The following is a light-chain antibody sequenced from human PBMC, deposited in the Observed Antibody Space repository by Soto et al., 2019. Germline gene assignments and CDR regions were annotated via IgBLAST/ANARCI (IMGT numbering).Light chain of an antibody. Sequence: IQLTQSPSSLSASVGDRVTITCRASQAISSYLAWYQQKPGRAPNLLIYGASTLQSGVPSRFSGSGSGTDFTLNISSLQPEDFATYYCQQLNSYSRTFGQGTKVEI. CDR2: GAS. CDR3: QQLNSYSRT. J-gene: IGKJ1*01. V-gene: IGKV1-9*01. CDR1: QAISSY.